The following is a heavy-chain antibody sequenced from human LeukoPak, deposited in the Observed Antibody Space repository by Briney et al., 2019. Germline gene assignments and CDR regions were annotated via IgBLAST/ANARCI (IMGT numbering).Heavy chain of an antibody. J-gene: IGHJ4*02. Sequence: ASVKVSCKASGYTFTSHGINWLRQAPGQGLEWMGWVSGYNGNTDYAQKFQGRVTMTTGRSTNTVYMELRSLRSDDTAVYYCARDRPVMITFGGVIIAAYWGQGTLVSVSS. CDR3: ARDRPVMITFGGVIIAAY. CDR2: VSGYNGNT. D-gene: IGHD3-16*02. V-gene: IGHV1-18*01. CDR1: GYTFTSHG.